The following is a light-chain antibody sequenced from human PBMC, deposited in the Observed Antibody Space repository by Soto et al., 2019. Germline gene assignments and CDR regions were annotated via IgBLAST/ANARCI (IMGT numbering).Light chain of an antibody. V-gene: IGKV4-1*01. CDR3: QQYKSLPFT. CDR1: QTVLDRSNGNNY. J-gene: IGKJ3*01. Sequence: DIVMTQSPDALAASLGERVAINCRSGQTVLDRSNGNNYLAWYQQKPGQPPRLLIYWASTRESGVPARFSGSGSDKDFTLTVSNLQAEDAAVYYCQQYKSLPFTFGPGTRVHIK. CDR2: WAS.